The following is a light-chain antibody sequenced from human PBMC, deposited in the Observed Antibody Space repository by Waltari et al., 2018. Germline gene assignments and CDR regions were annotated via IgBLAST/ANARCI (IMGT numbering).Light chain of an antibody. CDR1: QDISIH. V-gene: IGKV1-9*01. CDR2: GAS. CDR3: QQLNSYPIT. J-gene: IGKJ5*01. Sequence: DIQLTQSPSFLSASVGDRVTITCRASQDISIHLAWYQKNPGKAPKLLVYGASTLGSGVPSGFSGGGSGTEFTLTISSLQPEDFATYYCQQLNSYPITFGQGTRLEIK.